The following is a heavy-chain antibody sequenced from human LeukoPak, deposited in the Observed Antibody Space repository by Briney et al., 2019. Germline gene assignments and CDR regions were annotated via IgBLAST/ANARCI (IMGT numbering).Heavy chain of an antibody. CDR3: ARDATAARFDP. V-gene: IGHV1-3*01. D-gene: IGHD6-13*01. Sequence: ASVKVSCKASGYTFTSYAMHWVRQASGQRLEWMGWINAGNGNTKYSQKFQGRVTITRDTSASTAYMELSSLRSEDTAVYYCARDATAARFDPWGQGTLVTVSS. CDR2: INAGNGNT. CDR1: GYTFTSYA. J-gene: IGHJ5*02.